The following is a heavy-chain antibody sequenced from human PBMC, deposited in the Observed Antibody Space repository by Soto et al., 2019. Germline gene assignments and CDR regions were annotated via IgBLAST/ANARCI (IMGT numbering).Heavy chain of an antibody. J-gene: IGHJ5*02. V-gene: IGHV1-18*01. CDR1: GYTFTSYG. D-gene: IGHD1-7*01. Sequence: ASVKVSCKASGYTFTSYGISWVRQAPGQGLEWMGWISAYNGNTNYAQKLQGRVTMTTDTSTSTAYMELRSLRSDDTAVYYCARGMNNWNYGGLLAPWGQGTLVTVSS. CDR3: ARGMNNWNYGGLLAP. CDR2: ISAYNGNT.